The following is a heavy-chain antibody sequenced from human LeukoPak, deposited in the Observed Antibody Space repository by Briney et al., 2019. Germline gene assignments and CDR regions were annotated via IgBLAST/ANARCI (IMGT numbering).Heavy chain of an antibody. D-gene: IGHD2-2*01. J-gene: IGHJ4*02. CDR2: ITGRGDI. CDR1: GITFRNSG. V-gene: IGHV3-23*01. Sequence: PGGSLRLSCVASGITFRNSGMSWVRQAPGKGLEWVSDITGRGDIDYADSVKGRFTISRDNSKNTLYLQMNYLRVEDTAIYYCAKRGRDQLLCYFDYWGQATRVTVSS. CDR3: AKRGRDQLLCYFDY.